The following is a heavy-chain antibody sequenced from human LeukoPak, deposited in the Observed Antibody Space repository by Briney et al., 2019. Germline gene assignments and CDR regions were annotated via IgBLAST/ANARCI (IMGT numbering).Heavy chain of an antibody. CDR2: IWYDGSNK. D-gene: IGHD3-10*01. CDR1: GFTFSSYG. Sequence: GGSLRLSCAASGFTFSSYGMHWVRQAPGKGLEWVAVIWYDGSNKYYADSVKGRFTISRDNSKNTLYLQMNSLRAEDTAVYYCAKDPASYYFDAFDIWGQGTMVTVSS. CDR3: AKDPASYYFDAFDI. J-gene: IGHJ3*02. V-gene: IGHV3-30*02.